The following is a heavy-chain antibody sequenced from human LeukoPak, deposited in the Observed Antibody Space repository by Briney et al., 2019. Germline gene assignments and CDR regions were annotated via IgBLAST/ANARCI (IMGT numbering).Heavy chain of an antibody. J-gene: IGHJ4*02. CDR2: ISSSSSYI. CDR1: GFTFSSYS. Sequence: GGSLRLSCAADGFTFSSYSMNWVRQAPGKGLEWVSSISSSSSYIYYADSVKGRFTISRDNAKNSLYLQMNSLRAEDTAVYYCARLTADSSGYDGPDYWGQGTLVTVSS. V-gene: IGHV3-21*01. D-gene: IGHD3-22*01. CDR3: ARLTADSSGYDGPDY.